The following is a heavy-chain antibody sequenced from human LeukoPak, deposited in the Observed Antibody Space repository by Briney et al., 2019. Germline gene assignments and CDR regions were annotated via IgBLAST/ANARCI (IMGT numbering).Heavy chain of an antibody. V-gene: IGHV3-7*01. D-gene: IGHD2-15*01. CDR3: ARRLVVAGVGDY. Sequence: GSLRLSCAASGFTFSEYWMTWVRQAPGKGPEWVASIKQDGSEKNYVDSVKGRFTISRDNTKNSLYLQMNSLRAEDTAVYYCARRLVVAGVGDYWGQGTLVTVSS. CDR2: IKQDGSEK. CDR1: GFTFSEYW. J-gene: IGHJ4*02.